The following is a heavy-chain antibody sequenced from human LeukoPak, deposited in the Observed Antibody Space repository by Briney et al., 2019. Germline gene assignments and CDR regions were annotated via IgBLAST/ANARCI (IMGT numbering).Heavy chain of an antibody. V-gene: IGHV4-39*01. D-gene: IGHD3-3*01. Sequence: SETLSLTCTVSGGSTSSSNYYWGWIRQPPGKGLEWIGGIHYSGNTYYNPSLKSRVTISVDTSKNQFSLKLSSVTAADMAVYYCARLGAGPTYYDFWSGYSSFYFDYWGQGTLVTVSS. CDR3: ARLGAGPTYYDFWSGYSSFYFDY. CDR1: GGSTSSSNYY. J-gene: IGHJ4*02. CDR2: IHYSGNT.